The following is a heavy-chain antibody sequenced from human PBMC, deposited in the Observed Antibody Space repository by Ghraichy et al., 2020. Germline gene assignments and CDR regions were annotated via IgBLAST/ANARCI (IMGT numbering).Heavy chain of an antibody. CDR2: IYYSGST. Sequence: SETLSLTCTVSGGSISSSDYYWGWIRQPPGKGLEWIGNIYYSGSTNYNPSLKSRVTMSVDTPKNQFSLELSSVTAADTAVYYCARHESYYDVLSGYYNHWGQGTLVTVSS. V-gene: IGHV4-39*01. CDR3: ARHESYYDVLSGYYNH. D-gene: IGHD3-3*01. J-gene: IGHJ5*02. CDR1: GGSISSSDYY.